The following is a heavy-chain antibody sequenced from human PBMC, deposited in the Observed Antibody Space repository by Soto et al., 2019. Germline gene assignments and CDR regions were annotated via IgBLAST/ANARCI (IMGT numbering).Heavy chain of an antibody. CDR1: GGSISSYY. Sequence: SETLSLTCSVSGGSISSYYRSWIRQPPGKGLEWIGYIYYSGSTNYNPSLKSRVTISVDTSKNQFSLKLSSVTAADTAVYYYARLGPTTVTTFDYWGQGTLVTVS. CDR3: ARLGPTTVTTFDY. D-gene: IGHD4-17*01. V-gene: IGHV4-59*08. J-gene: IGHJ4*02. CDR2: IYYSGST.